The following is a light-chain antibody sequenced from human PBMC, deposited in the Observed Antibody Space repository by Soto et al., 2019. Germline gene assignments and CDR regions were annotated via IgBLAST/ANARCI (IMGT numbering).Light chain of an antibody. Sequence: DVVMTQSPLSLPVTPGEPASISCRSSRSLLHSDGKTYLYWFLQKPGQPPQLLIYEVSTRFSGVPDRFSGSGSGTDFSLTISRLEPEDFAVYHCQQYSSSPRTFGQGTRLEIK. CDR2: EVS. V-gene: IGKV2D-29*01. CDR1: RSLLHSDGKTY. CDR3: QQYSSSPRT. J-gene: IGKJ5*01.